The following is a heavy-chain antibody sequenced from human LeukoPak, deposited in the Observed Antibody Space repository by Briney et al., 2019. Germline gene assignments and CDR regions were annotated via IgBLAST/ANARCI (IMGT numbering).Heavy chain of an antibody. Sequence: GASVKVSCKASGYTFTGYFMHWVRQAPGQGLEWMGWINPNSGGPNYAQKSQGRVTMTRDTSISTAYMHLSGLRSDDTAVYYCARSRGYCTNGVCYREFDYWGQGTLVTVSS. CDR1: GYTFTGYF. D-gene: IGHD2-8*01. CDR3: ARSRGYCTNGVCYREFDY. CDR2: INPNSGGP. V-gene: IGHV1-2*02. J-gene: IGHJ4*02.